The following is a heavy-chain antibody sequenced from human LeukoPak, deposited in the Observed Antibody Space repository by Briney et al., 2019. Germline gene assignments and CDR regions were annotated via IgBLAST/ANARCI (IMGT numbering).Heavy chain of an antibody. V-gene: IGHV4-61*02. D-gene: IGHD2-2*01. J-gene: IGHJ4*02. CDR1: GGSISSGSYY. CDR2: IYTSGST. CDR3: ARVECSSTSCYIDY. Sequence: SQTLSLTCTVSGGSISSGSYYWSWIRQPAGRGLEWIGRIYTSGSTNYNPSLKNRVTISVDTSKNQLSLKLSSVTAADTAVYYCARVECSSTSCYIDYWGQGTLVTVSS.